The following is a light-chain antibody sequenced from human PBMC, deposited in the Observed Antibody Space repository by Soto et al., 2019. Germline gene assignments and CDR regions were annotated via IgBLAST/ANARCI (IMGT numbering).Light chain of an antibody. CDR2: DAS. CDR3: QQLNYWPRIT. Sequence: EIVLTQSPATLSLSPGERSTLSCRASQSVSSYLAWYQQKPGQAPRLXXYDASNRATGIPARFSGSGSGTDFTLTISSLEPEDFAAYYGQQLNYWPRITFGQGTRLEIK. CDR1: QSVSSY. V-gene: IGKV3-11*01. J-gene: IGKJ5*01.